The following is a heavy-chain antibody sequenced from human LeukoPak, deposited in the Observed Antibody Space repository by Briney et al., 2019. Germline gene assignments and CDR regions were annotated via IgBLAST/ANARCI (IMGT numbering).Heavy chain of an antibody. CDR2: FDPEDGET. D-gene: IGHD4-17*01. CDR1: GYTLTELS. CDR3: ARVNVVGTTTGDYGH. J-gene: IGHJ4*02. V-gene: IGHV1-24*01. Sequence: GASVKVSCKVSGYTLTELSMHWVRQAPGKGLEWMGGFDPEDGETIYAQKFQGRVTMTRNTSISTAYMELSSLRSEDTAVYYCARVNVVGTTTGDYGHWGQGTLVTVSS.